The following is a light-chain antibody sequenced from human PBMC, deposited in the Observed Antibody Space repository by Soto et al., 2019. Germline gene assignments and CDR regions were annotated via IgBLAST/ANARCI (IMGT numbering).Light chain of an antibody. V-gene: IGKV3-20*01. Sequence: EIVLTQSPGTLSLSPGERATLSCRASQSVSKDYLAWFQHKPGQAPRLLIHQASNRATGIPDRFSGSGSGTDFTLTISRLEPEDFAVYYCQQYASPPQTFRQGTKLVIK. CDR2: QAS. J-gene: IGKJ2*01. CDR3: QQYASPPQT. CDR1: QSVSKDY.